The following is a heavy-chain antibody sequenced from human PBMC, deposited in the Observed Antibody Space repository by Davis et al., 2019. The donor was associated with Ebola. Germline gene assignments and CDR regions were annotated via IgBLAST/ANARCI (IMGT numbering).Heavy chain of an antibody. V-gene: IGHV3-33*08. CDR3: ARVGVGAKIDY. CDR1: GFTFSGSA. D-gene: IGHD1-26*01. J-gene: IGHJ4*02. Sequence: GESLKISCAASGFTFSGSAMHWVRQAPGKGLEWVAVIWYDGSNKYYADSVKGRFTISRDNSKNTLYLQMNSLRAEDTAVYYCARVGVGAKIDYWGQGTLVTVSS. CDR2: IWYDGSNK.